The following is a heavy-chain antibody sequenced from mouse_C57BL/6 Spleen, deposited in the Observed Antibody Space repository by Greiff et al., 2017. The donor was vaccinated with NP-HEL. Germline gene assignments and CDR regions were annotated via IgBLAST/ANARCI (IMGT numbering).Heavy chain of an antibody. Sequence: EESGPGLVKPSQSLSLTCSVTGYSITSGYYWNWIRQFPGNKLEWMGYISYDGSNNYNPSLKNRISITRDTSKNQFFLKLNSVTTEDTATYYCAREGAYYSNPFAYWGQGTLVTVSA. CDR3: AREGAYYSNPFAY. CDR1: GYSITSGYY. V-gene: IGHV3-6*01. CDR2: ISYDGSN. J-gene: IGHJ3*01. D-gene: IGHD2-5*01.